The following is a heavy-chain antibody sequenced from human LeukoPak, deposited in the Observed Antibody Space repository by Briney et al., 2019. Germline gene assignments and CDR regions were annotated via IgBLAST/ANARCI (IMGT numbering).Heavy chain of an antibody. D-gene: IGHD4-23*01. J-gene: IGHJ4*02. V-gene: IGHV1-69*05. Sequence: ASVKVSCKASGGTFSSYAISWVRQAPGQGLEWMGGIIPIFGTANYAQKFQGRVTITTDESTSTAYMELSSLRSEDTAVYYCARTRRGNFYYFDYWGQGTLVTVSS. CDR1: GGTFSSYA. CDR3: ARTRRGNFYYFDY. CDR2: IIPIFGTA.